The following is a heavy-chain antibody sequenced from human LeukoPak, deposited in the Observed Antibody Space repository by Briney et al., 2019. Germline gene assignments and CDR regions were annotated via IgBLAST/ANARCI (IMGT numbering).Heavy chain of an antibody. CDR2: ISSSGSYI. CDR1: GFTFSSYS. D-gene: IGHD1-14*01. CDR3: IKGGSRTRDFDAFDI. J-gene: IGHJ3*02. V-gene: IGHV3-21*01. Sequence: GGALRLSCAASGFTFSSYSMNWVRQAPGKGLEWVSSISSSGSYIYYADSVKGRFTISRDNSKNTLFLQMSSLRAEDTAVYFCIKGGSRTRDFDAFDIWGQGTMVTVSS.